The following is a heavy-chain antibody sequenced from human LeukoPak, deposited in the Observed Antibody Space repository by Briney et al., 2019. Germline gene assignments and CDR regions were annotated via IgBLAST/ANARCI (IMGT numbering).Heavy chain of an antibody. CDR2: ISSGGNT. D-gene: IGHD2-2*01. CDR3: VRERCSSTSCDHDYMDF. J-gene: IGHJ6*03. CDR1: GLTVCSNY. Sequence: GGSLRLSCAASGLTVCSNYMSRVRPTPGKGLGWGSGISSGGNTSSADCVKGRLTLYRQTSKNTLYLQRNSLRAAHMALYYTVRERCSSTSCDHDYMDFWGKGTRVTVSS. V-gene: IGHV3-53*04.